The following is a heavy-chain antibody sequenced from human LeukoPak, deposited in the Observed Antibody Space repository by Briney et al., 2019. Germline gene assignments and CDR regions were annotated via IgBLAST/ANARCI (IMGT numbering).Heavy chain of an antibody. CDR3: ARGPPRYYYDSSGYHGEYYFDY. V-gene: IGHV4-34*01. CDR2: INHSGST. CDR1: GGSFSGYY. D-gene: IGHD3-22*01. Sequence: ETLSLTCAVYGGSFSGYYWRWIRQPPGKGLEWIGEINHSGSTNYNPSLKSRVTISVDTSKNQFSLKLSSVTAADTAVYYCARGPPRYYYDSSGYHGEYYFDYWGQGTPVTVSS. J-gene: IGHJ4*02.